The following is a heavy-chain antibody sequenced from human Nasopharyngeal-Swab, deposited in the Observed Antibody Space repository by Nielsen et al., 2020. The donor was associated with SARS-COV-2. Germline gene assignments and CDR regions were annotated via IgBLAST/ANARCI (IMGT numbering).Heavy chain of an antibody. V-gene: IGHV3-64*04. CDR1: GFTFSSHA. CDR3: ARARTAMVRAPFDY. CDR2: ISSNGGST. D-gene: IGHD3-10*01. Sequence: GESLKISCSASGFTFSSHAMHWVRQAPGKGLEYVSAISSNGGSTYHADSVKGRFTISRDNAKNSLYLQMNSLRAEDTAVYYCARARTAMVRAPFDYWGQGTLVTVSS. J-gene: IGHJ4*02.